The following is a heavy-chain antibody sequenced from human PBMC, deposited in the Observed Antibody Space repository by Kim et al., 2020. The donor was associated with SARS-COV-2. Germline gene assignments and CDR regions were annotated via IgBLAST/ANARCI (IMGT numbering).Heavy chain of an antibody. V-gene: IGHV3-53*01. CDR2: TYSDGST. Sequence: GGSLRLSCTASGFIVRTNYMSWVRQAPGKGLEWVSLTYSDGSTNYADSVKGRFTISRDNSNNTLYLQMNSLRAEDTAMYYCARRRDDYNHHFDYWGQGTL. J-gene: IGHJ4*02. CDR3: ARRRDDYNHHFDY. CDR1: GFIVRTNY. D-gene: IGHD4-4*01.